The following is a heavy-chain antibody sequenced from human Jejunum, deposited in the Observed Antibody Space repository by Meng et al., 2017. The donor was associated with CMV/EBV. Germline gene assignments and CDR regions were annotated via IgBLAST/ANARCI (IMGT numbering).Heavy chain of an antibody. CDR1: IGSPRPYY. V-gene: IGHV4-59*01. CDR3: ARGGDWNEGGRFDY. Sequence: VSIGSPRPYYWSWIRQPPGKGLEWIGYIYYSGSTNYNPSLKSRVTISVDTSKNHFSLKLSSVTAADTAVYYCARGGDWNEGGRFDYWGQGTLVTVSS. D-gene: IGHD1-1*01. CDR2: IYYSGST. J-gene: IGHJ4*02.